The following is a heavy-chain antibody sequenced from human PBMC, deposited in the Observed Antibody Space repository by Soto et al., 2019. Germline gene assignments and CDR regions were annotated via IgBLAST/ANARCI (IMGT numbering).Heavy chain of an antibody. J-gene: IGHJ3*02. V-gene: IGHV1-69*13. Sequence: SVKVSCKASGGTFSSYAISWVRQAPGQGLEWMGGIIPIFGTANYAQKFQGRVTITADESTSTAYMELSSLRSEDTAVYYCARARITMIVVVIIDDFDIWGQGTMVTV. CDR1: GGTFSSYA. D-gene: IGHD3-22*01. CDR2: IIPIFGTA. CDR3: ARARITMIVVVIIDDFDI.